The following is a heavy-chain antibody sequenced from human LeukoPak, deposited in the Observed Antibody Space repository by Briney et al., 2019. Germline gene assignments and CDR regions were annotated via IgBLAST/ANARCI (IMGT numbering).Heavy chain of an antibody. CDR1: GYTFTSYD. Sequence: RASVKVSCKASGYTFTSYDINWVRQATGQGLEWMGWMNPNSGNTGYAQKFQGRVTMTRNTSISTAYMELSSLRSEDTAVYYCARGGYCSSTSCPDWFDPWGQGTLVTVSS. D-gene: IGHD2-2*01. CDR3: ARGGYCSSTSCPDWFDP. CDR2: MNPNSGNT. V-gene: IGHV1-8*01. J-gene: IGHJ5*02.